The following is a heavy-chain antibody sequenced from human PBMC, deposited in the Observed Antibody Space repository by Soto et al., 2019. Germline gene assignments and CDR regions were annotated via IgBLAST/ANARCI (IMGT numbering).Heavy chain of an antibody. CDR2: INGDGSST. CDR1: GFTFSSYW. V-gene: IGHV3-74*01. Sequence: EVQLVESGGALVQPGGSLRLSCAASGFTFSSYWMHWVRQAPGKGLVWVSYINGDGSSTSYADSVKGRFTISRDNAENTLDLQMSGLRAEDTAVYYCARGSSVEASNRLPYNWGQGTLVIVSS. CDR3: ARGSSVEASNRLPYN. D-gene: IGHD2-15*01. J-gene: IGHJ4*02.